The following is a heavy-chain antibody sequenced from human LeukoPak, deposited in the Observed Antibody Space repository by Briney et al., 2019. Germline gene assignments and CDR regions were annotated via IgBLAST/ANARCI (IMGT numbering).Heavy chain of an antibody. Sequence: PGGSLRLSCAASGFTFSDYYMSWIRQARGKGLEWVSYISSNGSTIYYADSVKGRFTISRDNAKNSLYLQMNSLRAEDTAVYYCARDRDYYGSGSYRYWGQGTLVTVSS. CDR1: GFTFSDYY. J-gene: IGHJ4*02. D-gene: IGHD3-10*01. CDR3: ARDRDYYGSGSYRY. CDR2: ISSNGSTI. V-gene: IGHV3-11*01.